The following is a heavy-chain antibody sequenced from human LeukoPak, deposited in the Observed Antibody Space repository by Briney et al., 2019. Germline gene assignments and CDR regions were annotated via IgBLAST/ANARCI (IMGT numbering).Heavy chain of an antibody. D-gene: IGHD6-13*01. CDR3: ARERIAAAGENWSDP. CDR2: IYYSGST. Sequence: NTSETLSLTCTVPRGSISSYYWSWSRQPPGKGLEWIGYIYYSGSTNYNPSLKSRVTISVDTSKNQFSLKLSSVTAADTAVYYCARERIAAAGENWSDPWGQGTLVTVSS. V-gene: IGHV4-59*01. J-gene: IGHJ5*02. CDR1: RGSISSYY.